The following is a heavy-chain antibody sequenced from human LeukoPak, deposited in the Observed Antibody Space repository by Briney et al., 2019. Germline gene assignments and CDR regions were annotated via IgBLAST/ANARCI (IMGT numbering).Heavy chain of an antibody. J-gene: IGHJ4*02. V-gene: IGHV3-74*01. CDR1: GFTFSRSW. CDR3: AKLRSGGAAAGNY. CDR2: MNSDGSST. D-gene: IGHD6-13*01. Sequence: GGSLRLSCAGSGFTFSRSWMHWVRQAPGKGLVWVSRMNSDGSSTSYADSVKGRFTISRDNAKNTLYLQMNSLRAEDTALYYCAKLRSGGAAAGNYWGQGTLVTVSS.